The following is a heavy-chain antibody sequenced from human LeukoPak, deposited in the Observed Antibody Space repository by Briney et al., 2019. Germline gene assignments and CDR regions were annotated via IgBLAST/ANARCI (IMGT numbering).Heavy chain of an antibody. CDR2: MNPNGIAA. CDR1: GYPFSIYD. V-gene: IGHV1-8*01. D-gene: IGHD2-2*01. Sequence: ASVKVSCTASGYPFSIYDVNWVRQAAGQGLEWLGWMNPNGIAAGYSQMFQDRVTLTMDTSTSTAYLELSSLRSEDTAVYYCARGRLSTLWGQGTLVTVSS. CDR3: ARGRLSTL. J-gene: IGHJ4*02.